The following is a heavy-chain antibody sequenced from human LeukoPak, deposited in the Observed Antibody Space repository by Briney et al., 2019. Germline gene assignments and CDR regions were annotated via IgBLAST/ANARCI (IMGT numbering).Heavy chain of an antibody. CDR2: ISSSSSYI. CDR1: GFTFSSYS. D-gene: IGHD2-21*01. J-gene: IGHJ4*02. CDR3: ARASSAFCGGDCYPPTYFDY. Sequence: GGSLRLSCAASGFTFSSYSMNWVRQAPGKGLEWVSSISSSSSYIYYADSVKGRFTISRDNAKNSLCLQMNSLRAEDTAVYYCARASSAFCGGDCYPPTYFDYWGQGTLVTVSS. V-gene: IGHV3-21*01.